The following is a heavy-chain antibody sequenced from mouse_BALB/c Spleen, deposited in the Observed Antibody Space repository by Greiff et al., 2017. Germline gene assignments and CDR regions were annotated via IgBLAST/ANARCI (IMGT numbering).Heavy chain of an antibody. CDR2: IDPENGNT. Sequence: EVQLQQSGAELVRPGALVKLSCKASGFNIKDYYMPWVKQRPEQGLEWIGWIDPENGNTIYDPKFQGKASITADTSSNTAYLQLSSLTSEDTAVYYCARNYEDYAMDYWGQGTSVTVSS. CDR1: GFNIKDYY. CDR3: ARNYEDYAMDY. D-gene: IGHD2-1*01. J-gene: IGHJ4*01. V-gene: IGHV14-1*02.